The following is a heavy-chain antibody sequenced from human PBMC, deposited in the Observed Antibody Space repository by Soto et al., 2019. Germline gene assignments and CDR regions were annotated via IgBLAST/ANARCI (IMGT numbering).Heavy chain of an antibody. CDR1: GFTFSSYG. V-gene: IGHV3-33*01. J-gene: IGHJ4*02. Sequence: QVQLVESGGGVVQPGRSLRLSCAASGFTFSSYGMHWVRQAPGKGLEWVAVIWYDGSNKYYADSVKGRFTISRDNSKNTLYLQMNSLRAEDTAVYYWARDERGYSYGYFDYWGQGTLVTVSS. D-gene: IGHD5-18*01. CDR3: ARDERGYSYGYFDY. CDR2: IWYDGSNK.